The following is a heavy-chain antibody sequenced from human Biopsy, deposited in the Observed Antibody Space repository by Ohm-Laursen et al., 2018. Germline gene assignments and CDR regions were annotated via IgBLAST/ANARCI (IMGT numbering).Heavy chain of an antibody. CDR2: IYYSGST. CDR1: GGSISSDY. Sequence: GTLPLTCTVSGGSISSDYWSWIRQTPGKGLEWIGYIYYSGSTNYNPSLKSRVTISVDTSKNQFSLRLNSVTAANTAVYYCARATNSTGWPYYYFYGMDVWGQGTTVTVSS. CDR3: ARATNSTGWPYYYFYGMDV. J-gene: IGHJ6*02. V-gene: IGHV4-59*01. D-gene: IGHD2/OR15-2a*01.